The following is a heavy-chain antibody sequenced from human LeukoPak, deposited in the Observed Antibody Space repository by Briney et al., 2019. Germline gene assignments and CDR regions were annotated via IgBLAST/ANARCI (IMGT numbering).Heavy chain of an antibody. CDR2: ISYDGSNK. CDR3: AKEGLAGEMAPFDI. CDR1: GFTFSSYG. Sequence: PGGSLRLSCAASGFTFSSYGMHWVRQAPGKGLEWVAVISYDGSNKYYADSVKGRFTISRDNSKNTLYLQMNSLRAEDTAVYYCAKEGLAGEMAPFDIWGQGTMVTVSS. V-gene: IGHV3-30*18. D-gene: IGHD5-24*01. J-gene: IGHJ3*02.